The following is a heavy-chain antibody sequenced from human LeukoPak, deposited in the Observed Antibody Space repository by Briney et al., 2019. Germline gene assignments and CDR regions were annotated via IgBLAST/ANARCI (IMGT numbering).Heavy chain of an antibody. Sequence: PSETLSLTRTVSGGSISSYYWSWIRQPPGKGLEGIGHIYYSWSTNYNPSLKSRVTISVDTSKTQLSLKLSSVTAADTAVYYCARGPSGYHNTGGQGTLVTVSS. J-gene: IGHJ4*02. CDR2: IYYSWST. CDR1: GGSISSYY. D-gene: IGHD5-12*01. V-gene: IGHV4-59*01. CDR3: ARGPSGYHNT.